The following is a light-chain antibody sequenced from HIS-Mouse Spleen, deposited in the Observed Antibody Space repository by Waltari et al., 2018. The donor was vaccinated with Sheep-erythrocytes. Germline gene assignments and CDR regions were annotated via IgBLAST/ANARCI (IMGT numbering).Light chain of an antibody. CDR1: SSDVGGYNY. Sequence: QSALTQPPSASGSPGQSVTIPCTGTSSDVGGYNYVSWYQQHPGKAPKLIIYAASKRPSGVPSRFSGSKSGNTASLTVSGLQAEDEADYYCSSYAGSNNWVFGGGTKLTVL. J-gene: IGLJ3*02. V-gene: IGLV2-8*01. CDR2: AAS. CDR3: SSYAGSNNWV.